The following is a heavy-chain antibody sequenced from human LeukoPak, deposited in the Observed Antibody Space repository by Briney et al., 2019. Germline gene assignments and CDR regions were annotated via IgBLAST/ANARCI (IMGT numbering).Heavy chain of an antibody. CDR3: AVVPAAIPLSWHDY. J-gene: IGHJ4*02. CDR2: IYYSGST. CDR1: GGSISSSSYY. Sequence: ASETLSLTCTVSGGSISSSSYYWGWIRQPPGKGLEWIGSIYYSGSTYYNPSLKSRVTISVDTSKNQFSLKLSSVTAADTAVYYCAVVPAAIPLSWHDYWGQGTLVTVSS. D-gene: IGHD2-2*02. V-gene: IGHV4-39*01.